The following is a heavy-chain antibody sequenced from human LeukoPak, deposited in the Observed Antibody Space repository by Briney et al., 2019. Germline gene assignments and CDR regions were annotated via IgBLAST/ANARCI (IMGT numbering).Heavy chain of an antibody. CDR2: IYSGGST. J-gene: IGHJ3*02. CDR1: GFTFSTYW. D-gene: IGHD7-27*01. Sequence: PGGSLRLSCAASGFTFSTYWMSWVRQAPGKGVEWVSVIYSGGSTYYADSVKGRFTISRDNSKNTLYLQMNSLRAEDTAVYYCARVELGIGDAFDIWGQGTMVTVSS. V-gene: IGHV3-53*01. CDR3: ARVELGIGDAFDI.